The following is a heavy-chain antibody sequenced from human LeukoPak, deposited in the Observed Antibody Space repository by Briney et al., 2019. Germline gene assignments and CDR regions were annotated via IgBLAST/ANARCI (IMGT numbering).Heavy chain of an antibody. J-gene: IGHJ6*04. V-gene: IGHV3-74*01. CDR2: INSDGSNT. CDR1: GFTFSNYW. CDR3: ARGYYYGLDV. D-gene: IGHD1-14*01. Sequence: GGSLRLSCAASGFTFSNYWMHWVRQAPGKGLVWVSRINSDGSNTNYADSVKGRFTISRDNAKNTLYLQMNSLRAEDTAVYYCARGYYYGLDVWGKGTTVTVSS.